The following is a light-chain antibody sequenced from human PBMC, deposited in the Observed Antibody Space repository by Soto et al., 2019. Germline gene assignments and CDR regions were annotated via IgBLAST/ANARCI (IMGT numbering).Light chain of an antibody. CDR2: DAS. V-gene: IGKV1-5*01. Sequence: IQMTQSPSTLSASVGDTVTITCRASQSISVSLAWYQQKPGKAPNLLIYDASSLESGVPSRFSGSGSGTEFTLTISSLQPDDFATYYCQQYNSYSVWTFGQGTTVDIK. CDR1: QSISVS. CDR3: QQYNSYSVWT. J-gene: IGKJ1*01.